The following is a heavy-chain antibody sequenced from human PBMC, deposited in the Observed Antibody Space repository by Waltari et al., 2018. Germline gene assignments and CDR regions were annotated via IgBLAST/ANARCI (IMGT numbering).Heavy chain of an antibody. V-gene: IGHV3-30*18. CDR1: GFTFSSYG. Sequence: QVQLVESGGGVVQPGRSLRLSCAASGFTFSSYGMHWVRQAPGKGLEWVAVIWYDGINKYYADSVKGRFTISRDNSKNTLYLQMNSLRAEDTAMYYCAKDTNYWGQGTLVTVSS. CDR2: IWYDGINK. D-gene: IGHD3-3*01. J-gene: IGHJ4*02. CDR3: AKDTNY.